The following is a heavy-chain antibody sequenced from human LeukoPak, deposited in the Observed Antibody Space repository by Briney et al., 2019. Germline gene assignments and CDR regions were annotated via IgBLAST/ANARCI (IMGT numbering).Heavy chain of an antibody. V-gene: IGHV1-2*02. CDR2: INPNSGGT. J-gene: IGHJ3*02. CDR1: GYTFTGYY. Sequence: ASVKVSCKASGYTFTGYYMHWVRQAPGQGLEWMGWINPNSGGTNYAQKFQGRVTMTRDTSISTAYMELSRLRSDDTAVYYCARAHRRGSSSDSHSTIDAFDIWGQGTMVTVSS. CDR3: ARAHRRGSSSDSHSTIDAFDI. D-gene: IGHD6-6*01.